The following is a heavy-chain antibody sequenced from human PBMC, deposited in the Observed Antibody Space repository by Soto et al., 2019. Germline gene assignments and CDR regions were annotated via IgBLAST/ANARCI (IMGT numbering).Heavy chain of an antibody. V-gene: IGHV1-18*01. Sequence: QVHLVQSGAEVKKPGASVKVSCKASGYTFTSYGITWVRQAPGQGLEWMGWISAHNGNTDYAQKLQGRVIVTRDTSTSTAYMELRSLRSYDTAGYYCARGRYGDYWGQGALVTVSS. J-gene: IGHJ4*02. CDR3: ARGRYGDY. D-gene: IGHD1-1*01. CDR2: ISAHNGNT. CDR1: GYTFTSYG.